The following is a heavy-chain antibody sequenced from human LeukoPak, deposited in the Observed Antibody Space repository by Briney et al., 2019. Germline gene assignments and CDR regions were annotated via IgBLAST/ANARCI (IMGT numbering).Heavy chain of an antibody. D-gene: IGHD2-8*01. CDR2: ISGSGGST. Sequence: GESLRLSCAASGFTFSSYAMSWVRQAPGKGLEWVSAISGSGGSTYYADSVKGRFTISRDNSKNTLYLQMNSLRAEDTAVYYCAKGHQAWSPHYYMDVWGKGTTVTVSS. CDR1: GFTFSSYA. CDR3: AKGHQAWSPHYYMDV. J-gene: IGHJ6*03. V-gene: IGHV3-23*01.